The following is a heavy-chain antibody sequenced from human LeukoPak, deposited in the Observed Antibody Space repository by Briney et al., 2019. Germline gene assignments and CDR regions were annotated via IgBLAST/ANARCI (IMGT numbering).Heavy chain of an antibody. Sequence: PGGSLRLSCAASGFTFSSYSMNWVRQAPGKGLEWVSALSSSGVSTYYADSVKGRFTISRDTSKNTLYLQMNSLRAEDTAVYYCAKMLTAYYFDYWGQGTLVTVSS. D-gene: IGHD3-10*02. CDR3: AKMLTAYYFDY. V-gene: IGHV3-23*01. CDR1: GFTFSSYS. J-gene: IGHJ4*02. CDR2: LSSSGVST.